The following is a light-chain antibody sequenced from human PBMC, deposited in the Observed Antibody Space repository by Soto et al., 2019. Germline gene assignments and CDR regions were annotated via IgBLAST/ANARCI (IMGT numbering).Light chain of an antibody. V-gene: IGLV2-14*01. J-gene: IGLJ1*01. CDR1: SSDVGGYNY. CDR2: EVS. CDR3: NSYASSSTRV. Sequence: QSALTQPASVSGSPGQSITISCTGTSSDVGGYNYVSWYQHHPGKAPKLIIYEVSNRPSGVSNRFSGSKSGDTASLTISGLQAEDEADYYCNSYASSSTRVFGAGTKVTVL.